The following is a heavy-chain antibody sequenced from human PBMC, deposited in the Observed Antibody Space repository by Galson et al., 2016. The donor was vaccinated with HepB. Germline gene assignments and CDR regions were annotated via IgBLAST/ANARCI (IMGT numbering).Heavy chain of an antibody. D-gene: IGHD2-2*01. J-gene: IGHJ4*02. V-gene: IGHV3-23*01. CDR1: GFTFSSHP. CDR2: IGSRGDDT. Sequence: SLRLSCAGSGFTFSSHPMNWVRQAPGKGLEWVSSIGSRGDDTYYADSVKGRSTVSRDNPKNTLYLQMNSLRADDTAVYYCAKRVSSSKYFDYWGQGTLVTVSS. CDR3: AKRVSSSKYFDY.